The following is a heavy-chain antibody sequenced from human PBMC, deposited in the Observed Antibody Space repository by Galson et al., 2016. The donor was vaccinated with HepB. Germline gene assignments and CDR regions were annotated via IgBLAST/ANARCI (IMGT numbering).Heavy chain of an antibody. CDR1: GFTFSSYA. CDR2: ISDSGGST. V-gene: IGHV3-23*01. Sequence: SLRLSCAASGFTFSSYAMSWVRQAPGKGLEWVSTISDSGGSTYSADSVKGRFTISRDNSKNTLYLQMKSLRAEDTAIYYCAKGPDLWSGYYHFDYWGQGTLVTVSS. D-gene: IGHD3-3*01. J-gene: IGHJ4*02. CDR3: AKGPDLWSGYYHFDY.